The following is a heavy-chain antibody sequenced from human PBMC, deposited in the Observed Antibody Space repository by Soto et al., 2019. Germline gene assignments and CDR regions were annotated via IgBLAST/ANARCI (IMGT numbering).Heavy chain of an antibody. V-gene: IGHV1-69*01. D-gene: IGHD2-2*01. Sequence: QVQLVQSGAEVKKPGSSVNVSCKASGGTFSSYAISWVRQAPGQALEWVGGIIPILGTANSAQRFHGRVTIRADESKRKAYMVQSSLRSQAPAVYYCVRPSDCSSTTSYAGYCGGGSLRCWGKGTLVTVSS. CDR2: IIPILGTA. J-gene: IGHJ4*02. CDR3: VRPSDCSSTTSYAGYCGGGSLRC. CDR1: GGTFSSYA.